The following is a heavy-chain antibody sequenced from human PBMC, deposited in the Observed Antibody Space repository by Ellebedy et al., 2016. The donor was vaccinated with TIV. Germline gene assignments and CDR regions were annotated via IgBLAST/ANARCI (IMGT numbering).Heavy chain of an antibody. CDR3: MFKGLSARLY. D-gene: IGHD6-6*01. CDR2: TTPSGGST. Sequence: PGGSLRLSCAASEFSFSTYAMSWVRQAPGEGLEWVSSTTPSGGSTYYADSVKGRFTISRDNSKNTLFLQVNSLRAEDTAVYYCMFKGLSARLYWGQGTLVTVSS. J-gene: IGHJ1*01. V-gene: IGHV3-23*01. CDR1: EFSFSTYA.